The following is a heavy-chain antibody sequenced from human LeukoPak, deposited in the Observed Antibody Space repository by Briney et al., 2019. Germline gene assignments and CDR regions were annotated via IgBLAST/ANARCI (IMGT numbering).Heavy chain of an antibody. Sequence: GGSLRLSCTASGFTFSTYWMSWVRQAQGKGLEWVANIKQDGSEIYYVDSVKGRFTNSRDNAKNSLYLQMNNLRAEDTAVYYCASLIWGGGFDIWGQGTMVTVSS. D-gene: IGHD3-16*01. CDR2: IKQDGSEI. J-gene: IGHJ3*02. CDR1: GFTFSTYW. CDR3: ASLIWGGGFDI. V-gene: IGHV3-7*01.